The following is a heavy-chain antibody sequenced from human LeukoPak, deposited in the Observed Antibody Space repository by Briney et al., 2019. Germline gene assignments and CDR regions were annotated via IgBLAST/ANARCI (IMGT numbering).Heavy chain of an antibody. D-gene: IGHD6-19*01. CDR3: ARVQGGGYRTADY. CDR1: GFTFSSYA. V-gene: IGHV3-30*09. CDR2: IIENGSNQ. Sequence: GGSLRLSCAASGFTFSSYAMHWVRQAPGKGLDWVAVIIENGSNQYYADSVKGRFAISRDNSKNTLFLQMNSLRGEDTAMYYCARVQGGGYRTADYWGQGTLVTVSS. J-gene: IGHJ4*02.